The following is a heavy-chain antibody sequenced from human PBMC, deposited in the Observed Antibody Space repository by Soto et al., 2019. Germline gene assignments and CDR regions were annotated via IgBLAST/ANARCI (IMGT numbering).Heavy chain of an antibody. CDR1: GFTFNNFA. Sequence: PWVSLRLSCAASGFTFNNFAMHWVRQAPGKGLEWVAVISYDGGDKYYADSVKGRFTISRDNSKNTLYLQMNGMRAEDTAVYYCARDLSTGAADYYFDYWNQGA. CDR3: ARDLSTGAADYYFDY. J-gene: IGHJ4*02. D-gene: IGHD6-13*01. V-gene: IGHV3-30*03. CDR2: ISYDGGDK.